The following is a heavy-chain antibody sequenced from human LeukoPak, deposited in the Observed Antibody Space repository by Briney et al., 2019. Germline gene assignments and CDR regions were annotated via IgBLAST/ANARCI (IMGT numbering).Heavy chain of an antibody. V-gene: IGHV3-74*01. CDR2: INRDGSDT. D-gene: IGHD3-10*01. CDR1: GFTFNSYY. J-gene: IGHJ4*02. CDR3: AREDFGVDY. Sequence: PGGSLRLSCAASGFTFNSYYMNWVRQAPGKGLVWVSRINRDGSDTIYADSVKGRFAISRDSAKNTLFLQMNSLRAEDTAVHYCAREDFGVDYWGQGTLVTVSS.